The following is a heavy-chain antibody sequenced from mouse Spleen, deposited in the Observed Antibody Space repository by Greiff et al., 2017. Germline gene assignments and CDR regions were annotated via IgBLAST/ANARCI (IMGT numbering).Heavy chain of an antibody. CDR1: GYAFSSSW. CDR2: IYPGDGDT. D-gene: IGHD1-1*01. CDR3: ARSGIEYGSTYYYAMDY. J-gene: IGHJ4*01. V-gene: IGHV1-82*01. Sequence: VKLVESGPELVKPGASVKISCKASGYAFSSSWMNWVKQRPGQGLEWIGRIYPGDGDTNYNGKFKGKATLTADKSSSTAYMQLSSLTSVDSAVYFCARSGIEYGSTYYYAMDYWGQGTSVTVSS.